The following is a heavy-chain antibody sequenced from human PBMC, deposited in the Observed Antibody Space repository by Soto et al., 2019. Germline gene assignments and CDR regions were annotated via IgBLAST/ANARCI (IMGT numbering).Heavy chain of an antibody. CDR3: ARGPVYDFWSGYSPYYYHYGMDV. Sequence: GASVKVSCKASGYTFTSYDINWVRQATGQGLEWMGWMNPNSGNTGYAQKFQGRVTMTRNTSISTAYMELSSLRSEDTAVYYCARGPVYDFWSGYSPYYYHYGMDVWGQGTTVTVSS. CDR1: GYTFTSYD. CDR2: MNPNSGNT. V-gene: IGHV1-8*01. J-gene: IGHJ6*02. D-gene: IGHD3-3*01.